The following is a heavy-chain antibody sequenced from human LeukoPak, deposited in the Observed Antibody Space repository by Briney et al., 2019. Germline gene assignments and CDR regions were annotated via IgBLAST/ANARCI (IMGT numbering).Heavy chain of an antibody. Sequence: ASVTVSCKASGYTFTSYDINWVRQATGQGLEWMGWMNPVSGNTGYAQKFQGRVTMTRNTSISTAYMELNSLRSEDTAVYYCARGGGYSYGRLDYWGQGTLVTVSS. CDR2: MNPVSGNT. D-gene: IGHD5-18*01. CDR3: ARGGGYSYGRLDY. J-gene: IGHJ4*02. CDR1: GYTFTSYD. V-gene: IGHV1-8*01.